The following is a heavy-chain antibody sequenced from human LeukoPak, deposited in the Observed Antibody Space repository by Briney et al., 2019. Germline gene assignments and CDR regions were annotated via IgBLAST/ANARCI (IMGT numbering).Heavy chain of an antibody. V-gene: IGHV3-74*01. D-gene: IGHD4-17*01. CDR1: GFTFSSYG. CDR3: ARDTDTVTTILDY. CDR2: INSDGSST. J-gene: IGHJ4*02. Sequence: AGRSLRLSCAASGFTFSSYGMHWVRQAPGKGLEWVSRINSDGSSTSYADSVKGRFTISRDNAKNTLYLQMNSLRAEDTAVYYCARDTDTVTTILDYWGQGTLVTVSS.